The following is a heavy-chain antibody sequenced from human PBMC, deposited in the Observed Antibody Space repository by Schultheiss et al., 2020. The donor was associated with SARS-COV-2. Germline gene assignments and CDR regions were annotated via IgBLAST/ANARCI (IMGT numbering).Heavy chain of an antibody. J-gene: IGHJ4*02. V-gene: IGHV1-69*06. Sequence: SVKVSCKASGGTFSSYAISWVRQAPGQGLEWMGGIIPIFGTANYAQKFQGRVTITADKSTSTAYMELSSLRSEDTAVYYCARDRGRLRFSEWLYDYWGQGTLVTVSS. CDR3: ARDRGRLRFSEWLYDY. CDR1: GGTFSSYA. CDR2: IIPIFGTA. D-gene: IGHD3-3*01.